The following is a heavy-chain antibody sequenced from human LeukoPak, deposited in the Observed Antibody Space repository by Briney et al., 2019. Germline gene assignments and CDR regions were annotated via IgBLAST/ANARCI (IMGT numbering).Heavy chain of an antibody. J-gene: IGHJ4*02. Sequence: GGSLRLSCAASGFTFSSYAMSWVRQAPGKGLEWVSAISGSSGSTYYADSVKGRFTISRDNSKNTLYLQMNSLRAEDTAVYYCAKYYYDSSGYYDYWGQGTLVTVSS. D-gene: IGHD3-22*01. CDR1: GFTFSSYA. CDR2: ISGSSGST. CDR3: AKYYYDSSGYYDY. V-gene: IGHV3-23*01.